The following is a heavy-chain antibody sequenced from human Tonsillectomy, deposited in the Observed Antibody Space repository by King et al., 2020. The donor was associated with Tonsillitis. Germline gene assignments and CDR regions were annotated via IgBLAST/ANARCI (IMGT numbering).Heavy chain of an antibody. V-gene: IGHV4-31*03. CDR3: GRYAGGVFDS. CDR1: GGSISGGAYY. D-gene: IGHD2-15*01. CDR2: IYDSANT. Sequence: VQLQESGPGLVKPSQTLSLTCTVSGGSISGGAYYWSWIRQHPGKGLEWIGYIYDSANTYYNPSLKSRLTISIDTSKNQFSLKLTSVTAADTAVYFCGRYAGGVFDSWGQGTLVTVSS. J-gene: IGHJ5*01.